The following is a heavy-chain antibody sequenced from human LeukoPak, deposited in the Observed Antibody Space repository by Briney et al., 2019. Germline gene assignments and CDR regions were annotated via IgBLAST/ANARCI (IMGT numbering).Heavy chain of an antibody. CDR1: GFTFITSA. J-gene: IGHJ4*02. D-gene: IGHD3-10*01. V-gene: IGHV1-58*02. CDR2: SVVGSDST. Sequence: SVNVSCQASGFTFITSAIQWVRQARGQRLEWIGWSVVGSDSTNYAQKFQERVTITRDMSTTTAYMELSSLRSEDTAVYYCAAVYYGSGREYYFDYWGQGTLVTVSS. CDR3: AAVYYGSGREYYFDY.